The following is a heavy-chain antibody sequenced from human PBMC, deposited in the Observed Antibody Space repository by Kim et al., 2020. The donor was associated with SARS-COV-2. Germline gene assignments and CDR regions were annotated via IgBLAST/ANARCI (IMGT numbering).Heavy chain of an antibody. J-gene: IGHJ3*02. Sequence: SETLSLTCTVSGGSISSYYWSWIRQPAGKGLEWIGRIYTSGSTNYNPSLKSRVTMSVDTSKNQFSLKLSSVTAADTAVYYCARENWGEFNDYYDSSGYYSDAFDIWGQGTMVTVSS. D-gene: IGHD3-22*01. CDR3: ARENWGEFNDYYDSSGYYSDAFDI. CDR2: IYTSGST. CDR1: GGSISSYY. V-gene: IGHV4-4*07.